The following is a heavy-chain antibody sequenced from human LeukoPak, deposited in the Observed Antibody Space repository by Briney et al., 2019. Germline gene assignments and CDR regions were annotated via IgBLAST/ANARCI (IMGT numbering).Heavy chain of an antibody. V-gene: IGHV3-30*18. CDR1: GFTFSSYG. D-gene: IGHD4/OR15-4a*01. CDR2: ISYDGSNK. Sequence: GGSLRLSCAASGFTFSSYGINWFRQAPGKGLEWVAVISYDGSNKYYADSVKGRFTISRDNSKNTLYLQMNSLRAEDTAVYYCANGAGAAGDYFDYWGQGTLVTVSS. J-gene: IGHJ4*02. CDR3: ANGAGAAGDYFDY.